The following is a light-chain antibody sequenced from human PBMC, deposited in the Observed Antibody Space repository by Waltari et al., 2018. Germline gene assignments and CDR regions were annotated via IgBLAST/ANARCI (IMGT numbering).Light chain of an antibody. J-gene: IGKJ4*01. Sequence: EIVMTQTPLSLSVTPGQPASISCRSSESLLHDDGRTYLFWYLQKPGQSPQLLISEVSNRFSGVPDRIRGSGSGTDFTLKISRVEAEDVGIYYCMQSMQLPLTFGGGTKVEIK. CDR1: ESLLHDDGRTY. CDR2: EVS. V-gene: IGKV2D-29*02. CDR3: MQSMQLPLT.